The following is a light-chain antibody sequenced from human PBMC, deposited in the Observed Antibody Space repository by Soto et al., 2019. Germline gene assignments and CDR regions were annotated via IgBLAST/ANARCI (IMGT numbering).Light chain of an antibody. CDR2: AAS. CDR3: QQSYSAPFT. CDR1: QSISNY. V-gene: IGKV1-39*01. J-gene: IGKJ4*01. Sequence: DIPMTQSPSSLSASVGDRVTITCRAGQSISNYLNWYQQKPGKAPKLLIYAASSLQSGVPSRFSGSRSGTDLTLIISSLQPEDFATYYCQQSYSAPFTFGGGTKVEIK.